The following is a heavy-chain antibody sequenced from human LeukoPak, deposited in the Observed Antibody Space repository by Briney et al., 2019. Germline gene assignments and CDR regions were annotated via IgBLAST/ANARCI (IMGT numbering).Heavy chain of an antibody. J-gene: IGHJ3*02. CDR2: IYYSGST. V-gene: IGHV4-59*01. Sequence: SETLSLTCAVYGGSFSGYYWSWIRQPPGKGLEWIGYIYYSGSTNYNPSLKSRVTISVDTSKNQFSLKLSSVTAADTAVYYCARGLAAASDAFDIWGQGTMVTVSS. CDR1: GGSFSGYY. CDR3: ARGLAAASDAFDI. D-gene: IGHD3-9*01.